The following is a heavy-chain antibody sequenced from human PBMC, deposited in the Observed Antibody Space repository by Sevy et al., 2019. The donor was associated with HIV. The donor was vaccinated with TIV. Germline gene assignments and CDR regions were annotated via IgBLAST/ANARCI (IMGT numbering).Heavy chain of an antibody. D-gene: IGHD6-6*01. J-gene: IGHJ6*02. V-gene: IGHV3-9*01. CDR1: GFTFGNYA. Sequence: GGSLRLSCAASGFTFGNYAMSWVRQAPGKGLEWVSGISWSSGSIDYADSVKGRFTISRDNAKNSLYLQMNSLRPEDTALYFCARDLRPTYHFLGMDVWGHGTKVTVSS. CDR3: ARDLRPTYHFLGMDV. CDR2: ISWSSGSI.